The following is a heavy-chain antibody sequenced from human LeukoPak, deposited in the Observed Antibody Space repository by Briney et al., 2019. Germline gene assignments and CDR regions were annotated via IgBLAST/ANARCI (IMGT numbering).Heavy chain of an antibody. CDR2: IYRGGHT. Sequence: GGSLRLSCAASGFTVSSKYMTWVRQAPGKGLEWVSVIYRGGHTYYADYVKGRFSISRDISKNTVYLQMNSLRAEDTAVYYCATFSYAGNAGGSAGSWGQGTLVTVSS. J-gene: IGHJ5*02. CDR3: ATFSYAGNAGGSAGS. CDR1: GFTVSSKY. V-gene: IGHV3-53*01. D-gene: IGHD4-23*01.